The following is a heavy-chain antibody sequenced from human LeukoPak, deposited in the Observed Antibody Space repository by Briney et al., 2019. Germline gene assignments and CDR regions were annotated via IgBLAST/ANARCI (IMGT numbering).Heavy chain of an antibody. Sequence: GESLKISCKGSGYSFSIYWIAWVRQMPGKGLEWMGNIYPGDSDIRYSPSFQGQVTFSAGKSISTAYLQWSSLKASDTAMYYCARRDSSGYSFDSWGQGTLVTVSS. CDR3: ARRDSSGYSFDS. CDR2: IYPGDSDI. J-gene: IGHJ5*01. CDR1: GYSFSIYW. D-gene: IGHD3-22*01. V-gene: IGHV5-51*01.